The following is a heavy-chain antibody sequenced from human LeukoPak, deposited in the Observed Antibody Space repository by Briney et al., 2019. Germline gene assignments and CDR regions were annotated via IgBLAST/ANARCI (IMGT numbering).Heavy chain of an antibody. CDR2: IIPIFGTA. D-gene: IGHD5-24*01. V-gene: IGHV1-69*13. J-gene: IGHJ4*02. CDR3: ATLGLQLGYFDY. CDR1: GGTFSSYA. Sequence: ASVKVSCKASGGTFSSYAISWVRQAPGQGLEWMGGIIPIFGTANYAQKFQGRVTITADESTSTAYMELSSLRSEDTAVYYCATLGLQLGYFDYWGQGTLVTVSS.